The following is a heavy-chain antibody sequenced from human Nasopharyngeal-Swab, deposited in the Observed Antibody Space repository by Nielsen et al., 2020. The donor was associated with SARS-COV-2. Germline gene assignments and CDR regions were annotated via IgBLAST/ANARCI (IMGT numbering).Heavy chain of an antibody. CDR2: INPSGGST. D-gene: IGHD3-22*01. CDR1: GYTFTSYY. V-gene: IGHV1-46*01. CDR3: ASDVDSSGYYAWFDP. Sequence: ASVQVSCKASGYTFTSYYMHWVRQPPGQGLEWMGIINPSGGSTSCAQKFQGRVTMTRDTSTSTVYMELSSLRSEDTAVYYCASDVDSSGYYAWFDPWGQGTLVTVSS. J-gene: IGHJ5*02.